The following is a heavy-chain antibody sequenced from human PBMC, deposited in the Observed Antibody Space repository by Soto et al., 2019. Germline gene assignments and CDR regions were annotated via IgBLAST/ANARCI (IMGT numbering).Heavy chain of an antibody. D-gene: IGHD6-13*01. CDR3: AKRGIGYSSSWYDAFDI. CDR1: GFTFGSYA. V-gene: IGHV3-23*01. CDR2: IRGSGGST. Sequence: EVQLLESGGGLIKPGGSLRLSFEASGFTFGSYAWSWVRQAPGRGRGWVSAIRGSGGSTYYADSVKGRFTISRDNSKNTLYLQMNSLRAEDTAVSYCAKRGIGYSSSWYDAFDIWGQGTMVTVSS. J-gene: IGHJ3*02.